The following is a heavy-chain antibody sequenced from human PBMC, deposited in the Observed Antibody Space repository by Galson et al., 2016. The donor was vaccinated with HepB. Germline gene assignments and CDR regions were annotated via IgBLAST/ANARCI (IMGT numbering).Heavy chain of an antibody. CDR3: ARHQKAGYSPMVF. D-gene: IGHD4/OR15-4a*01. Sequence: QSGAEVKKPGESLKISCKASGYSFSTYWIAWVRQMPGKGLEWVGIIYPDDSDTRYSPSFQGQVTMSADKSIGTAYLQWNSLRASDSAIYFCARHQKAGYSPMVFWGQGTLVTVPS. J-gene: IGHJ4*02. CDR1: GYSFSTYW. V-gene: IGHV5-51*01. CDR2: IYPDDSDT.